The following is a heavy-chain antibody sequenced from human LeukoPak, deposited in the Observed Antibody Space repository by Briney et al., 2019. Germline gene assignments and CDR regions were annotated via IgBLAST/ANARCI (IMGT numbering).Heavy chain of an antibody. D-gene: IGHD5/OR15-5a*01. CDR1: GFTFSSYA. CDR3: AKKVGLVSAPLYYFDV. V-gene: IGHV3-23*01. Sequence: RGSLRLSCAASGFTFSSYAMSWVRQAPGKGLEWVSAISGSGGSTYYADSVKGRFTISRDNSKNTLFLQMNSLRAEDTAIYYCAKKVGLVSAPLYYFDVWGQGTLVTVSS. CDR2: ISGSGGST. J-gene: IGHJ4*02.